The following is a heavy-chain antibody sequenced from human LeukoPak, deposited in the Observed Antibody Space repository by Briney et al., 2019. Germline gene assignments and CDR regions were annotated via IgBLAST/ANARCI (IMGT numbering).Heavy chain of an antibody. CDR1: GYTFTSYY. D-gene: IGHD3-3*01. Sequence: ASVKVSCKASGYTFTSYYMHWVRQAPGKGLEWMGIINPSGGSTSYAQKFQGRVTMTRDTSTSTVYMELSSLRSEDTAVYYCARADTIFGVAQQGYYYGMDVWGQGTTVTVSS. J-gene: IGHJ6*02. CDR2: INPSGGST. CDR3: ARADTIFGVAQQGYYYGMDV. V-gene: IGHV1-46*01.